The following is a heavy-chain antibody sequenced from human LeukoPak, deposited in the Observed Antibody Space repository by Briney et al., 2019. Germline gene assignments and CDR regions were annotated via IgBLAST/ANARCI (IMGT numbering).Heavy chain of an antibody. J-gene: IGHJ4*02. CDR2: IYYSGST. D-gene: IGHD4-17*01. CDR3: ARHLYTVTIDY. Sequence: SETLSLTCTVSGGSISSSSYYWGWIRQPPGKGLEWIGSIYYSGSTYYNPSLKSRVTISVDTSKNQFSLKLSSVTAADTAVYCCARHLYTVTIDYWGQGTLVTVSS. CDR1: GGSISSSSYY. V-gene: IGHV4-39*01.